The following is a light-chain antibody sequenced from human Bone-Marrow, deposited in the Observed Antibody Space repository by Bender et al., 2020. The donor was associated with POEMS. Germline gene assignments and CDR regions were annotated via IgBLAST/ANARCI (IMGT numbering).Light chain of an antibody. Sequence: QSVLTQSPSVSETPGQRVTISCSGGSNSLGNYPVSWYQQLSGAAPKLLIYSSHRRPSEVPDRFSGSRSGTSASLAISGLQSEDEADYYCAVWDDSLNGWVFGGGTKPTVL. J-gene: IGLJ3*02. CDR3: AVWDDSLNGWV. CDR2: SSH. V-gene: IGLV1-44*01. CDR1: SNSLGNYP.